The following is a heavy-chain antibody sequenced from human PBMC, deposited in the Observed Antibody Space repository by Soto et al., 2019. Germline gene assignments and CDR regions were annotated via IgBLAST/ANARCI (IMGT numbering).Heavy chain of an antibody. D-gene: IGHD6-19*01. CDR1: GFSLSNARMG. J-gene: IGHJ4*02. CDR2: IFSNDEK. V-gene: IGHV2-26*01. Sequence: QVTLKESGPVLVKPTETLTLTCTVSGFSLSNARMGVSWIRQPPGKALEWLAHIFSNDEKSYSTSLKSRLTIYNDTLKSQVVLTMTHMDPVDTATYYCARNHDSSGWYRGVDYWGQGTLVTDSS. CDR3: ARNHDSSGWYRGVDY.